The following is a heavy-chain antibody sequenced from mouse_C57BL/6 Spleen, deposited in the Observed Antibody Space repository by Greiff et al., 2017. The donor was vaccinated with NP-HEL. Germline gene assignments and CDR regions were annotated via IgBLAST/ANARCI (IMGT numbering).Heavy chain of an antibody. CDR2: INPSTGGT. J-gene: IGHJ1*03. CDR1: GYSFTGYY. D-gene: IGHD2-3*01. Sequence: EVQLQQSGPELVKPGASVKISCKASGYSFTGYYMNWVKQSPEKSLEWIGEINPSTGGTTYNQKFKAKATLTVDKSSSTAYMQLKSLTSEDSAVYYCARLRDGYYFWYFDVWGTGTTVTVSS. CDR3: ARLRDGYYFWYFDV. V-gene: IGHV1-42*01.